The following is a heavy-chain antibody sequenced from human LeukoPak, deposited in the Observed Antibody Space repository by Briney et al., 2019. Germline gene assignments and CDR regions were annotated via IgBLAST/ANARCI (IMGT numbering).Heavy chain of an antibody. CDR1: GGSISSRHHY. Sequence: SETLSLTCSVSGGSISSRHHYWGWIRQPPGRGLEWIGSIFYSGRTFYKASFKGRVTIAVDTSKNQFSLKLSSVTAADTAVYYCARFDSGGYYTLDYWGQGTLVTVSS. CDR3: ARFDSGGYYTLDY. J-gene: IGHJ4*02. D-gene: IGHD3-22*01. CDR2: IFYSGRT. V-gene: IGHV4-39*01.